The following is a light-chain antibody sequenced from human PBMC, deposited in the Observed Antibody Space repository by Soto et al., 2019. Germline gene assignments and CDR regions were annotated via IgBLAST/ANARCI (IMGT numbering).Light chain of an antibody. CDR2: DAY. CDR3: QQRAKWPST. CDR1: QSVDRY. Sequence: EILLTQSPATLSLSPGERATLSCRASQSVDRYVAWYQQKLGQAPRLLIYDAYTRATGVAARFTGSGSATDFSLTITSLEPEDFAVYYCQQRAKWPSTFGPGTKVDIK. V-gene: IGKV3-11*01. J-gene: IGKJ2*02.